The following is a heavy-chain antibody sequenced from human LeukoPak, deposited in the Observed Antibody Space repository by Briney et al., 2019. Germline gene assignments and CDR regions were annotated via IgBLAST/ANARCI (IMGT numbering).Heavy chain of an antibody. D-gene: IGHD3-10*02. J-gene: IGHJ6*04. Sequence: GGSLRLSCAASEFTFSSYAMNWVRQAPGKGLGWVSYISNSGATIYYADSVKGRFTISRDNAKNSLYLQMNSLRAEDTAVYYCAELGITMIGGVWGKGTTVTISS. CDR3: AELGITMIGGV. CDR1: EFTFSSYA. V-gene: IGHV3-48*03. CDR2: ISNSGATI.